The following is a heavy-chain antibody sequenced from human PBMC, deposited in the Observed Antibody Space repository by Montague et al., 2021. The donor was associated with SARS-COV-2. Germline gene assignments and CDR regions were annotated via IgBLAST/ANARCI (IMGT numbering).Heavy chain of an antibody. J-gene: IGHJ6*02. Sequence: TLSLTCTVSGGSISSGGYYWSWIRQHPGKGLEWIGYIYYSGXTXYXXXXKXRVTISVDTSKYQFSLKLSSVTAADTAVYYCARGVVVPAAMSLYQGYYYYGMDVWGQGTTVTVSS. D-gene: IGHD2-2*01. CDR3: ARGVVVPAAMSLYQGYYYYGMDV. CDR2: IYYSGXT. V-gene: IGHV4-31*03. CDR1: GGSISSGGYY.